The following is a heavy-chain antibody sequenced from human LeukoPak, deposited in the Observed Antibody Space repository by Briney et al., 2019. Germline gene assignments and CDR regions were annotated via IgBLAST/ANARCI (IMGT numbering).Heavy chain of an antibody. D-gene: IGHD2-15*01. Sequence: GGSLRLSCAASGFTFSSYSMNWVHQAPGKGLEWVSSISSSSSYIYYADSVKGRFTISRDNAKNSLYLQMNSLRAEDTAVYYCASGFAATPVYWGQGTLVTVSS. CDR3: ASGFAATPVY. J-gene: IGHJ4*02. CDR1: GFTFSSYS. CDR2: ISSSSSYI. V-gene: IGHV3-21*01.